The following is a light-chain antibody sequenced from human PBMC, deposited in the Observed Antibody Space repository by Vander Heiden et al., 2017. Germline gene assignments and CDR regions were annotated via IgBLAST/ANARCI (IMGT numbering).Light chain of an antibody. CDR3: SSYSSSSTLVV. J-gene: IGLJ3*02. Sequence: SALTQPASVSGSPGQSIPISCTGTSSDVGDYNYVSWYQQHPGKAPKLLIYGVSNRPSGVSHRFSGSKSGNTASLTISGLQAEDEADYYCSSYSSSSTLVVFGGGTELTVL. CDR1: SSDVGDYNY. V-gene: IGLV2-14*03. CDR2: GVS.